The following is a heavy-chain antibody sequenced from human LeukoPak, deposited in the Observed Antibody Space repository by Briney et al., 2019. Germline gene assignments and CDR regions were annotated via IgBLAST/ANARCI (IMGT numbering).Heavy chain of an antibody. CDR3: ASYRYSGSYDY. Sequence: ASVKVSCKASGYTFTSYYMHWVRQAPGQGLEWMGTFNPSGNSTSYAQKFQGRVTLTRDTSTSTVYMELSSVTAADTAVYYCASYRYSGSYDYWGQGTLVTVSS. CDR2: FNPSGNST. J-gene: IGHJ4*02. V-gene: IGHV1-46*01. D-gene: IGHD1-26*01. CDR1: GYTFTSYY.